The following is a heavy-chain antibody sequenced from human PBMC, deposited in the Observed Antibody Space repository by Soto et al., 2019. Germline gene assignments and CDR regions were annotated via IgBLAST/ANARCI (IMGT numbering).Heavy chain of an antibody. CDR2: INPSGGST. CDR1: GYTFTSYY. Sequence: VLVKVSCKGSGYTFTSYYMHWVRQAPGQGLEWMGIINPSGGSTSYAQKFQGRVTMTRDTSTSTVYMELSSLRSEDTAVYYCARSTRSGYAFDIWGQGTMVTVSS. J-gene: IGHJ3*02. CDR3: ARSTRSGYAFDI. D-gene: IGHD3-10*01. V-gene: IGHV1-46*01.